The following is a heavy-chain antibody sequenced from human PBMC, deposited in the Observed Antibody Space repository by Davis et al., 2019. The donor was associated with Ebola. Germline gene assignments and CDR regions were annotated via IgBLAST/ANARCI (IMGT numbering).Heavy chain of an antibody. J-gene: IGHJ4*02. V-gene: IGHV1-24*01. Sequence: ASVKVSCKVSGYTLTELSMHWVRQAPGKGLEWMGGFDPEDGETIYAQKFQGRVTMTEDTSTDTAYMELSSLRSEDTAVYYCATDRPVEGRFDYWGQGTLVTVSS. D-gene: IGHD4-23*01. CDR2: FDPEDGET. CDR1: GYTLTELS. CDR3: ATDRPVEGRFDY.